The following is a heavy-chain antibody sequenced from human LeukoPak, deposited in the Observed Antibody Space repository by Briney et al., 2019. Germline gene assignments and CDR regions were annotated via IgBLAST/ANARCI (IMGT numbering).Heavy chain of an antibody. CDR2: IYSSGST. D-gene: IGHD6-13*01. V-gene: IGHV3-53*01. CDR1: GGSISSYY. J-gene: IGHJ4*02. CDR3: ASRIATAGSVDY. Sequence: PSETLSLTCTVSGGSISSYYWSWVRQAPGKGLEWVSVIYSSGSTYYADSVKGRFTISRDNSKNTLHLQMNTLRAEDTAVYYCASRIATAGSVDYWGQGTLVTVSS.